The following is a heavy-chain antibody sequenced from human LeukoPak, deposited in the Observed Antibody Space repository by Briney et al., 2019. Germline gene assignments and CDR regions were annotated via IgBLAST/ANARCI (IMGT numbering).Heavy chain of an antibody. V-gene: IGHV3-23*01. CDR3: AKGELEYCSGTRCYPFDY. J-gene: IGHJ4*02. D-gene: IGHD2-15*01. CDR2: ISGTGAST. Sequence: GGSLRLSCAASGFTFSSYAMSWVRQAPGKGMEWVSGISGTGASTYYADSVKGRFTISRDNCKNTLSLQMNSLRAEDTAVYYCAKGELEYCSGTRCYPFDYWGQGTLVTVSS. CDR1: GFTFSSYA.